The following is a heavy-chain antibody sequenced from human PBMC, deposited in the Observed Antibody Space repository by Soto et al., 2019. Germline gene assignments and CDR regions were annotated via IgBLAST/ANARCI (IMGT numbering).Heavy chain of an antibody. J-gene: IGHJ6*02. V-gene: IGHV3-48*04. Sequence: GGSLRLSCVASGFNFPAYTMNWVRQAPGKGLEWLSYIDSSSSTINYADSVKGRFTISRDNAKNSVFLQMKSLRGEDTAVYYCARDYYRFNSGYGFSMDVWGQGTTVTVSS. CDR2: IDSSSSTI. D-gene: IGHD5-12*01. CDR3: ARDYYRFNSGYGFSMDV. CDR1: GFNFPAYT.